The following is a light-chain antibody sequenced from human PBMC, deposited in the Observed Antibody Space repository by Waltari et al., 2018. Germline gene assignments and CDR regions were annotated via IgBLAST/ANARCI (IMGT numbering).Light chain of an antibody. V-gene: IGKV2D-26*01. CDR3: MQDGQD. CDR2: EVS. CDR1: QSLLHSDGYTY. Sequence: EIVMTQTPLSLSITPGEQASISCRSSQSLLHSDGYTYLYWFLQKARPVSTLLIYEVSNRFAGGPEWFSGRGAGKGFTLKISRVEAEDFGGYFLMQDGQDFGPGTKVDIK. J-gene: IGKJ3*01.